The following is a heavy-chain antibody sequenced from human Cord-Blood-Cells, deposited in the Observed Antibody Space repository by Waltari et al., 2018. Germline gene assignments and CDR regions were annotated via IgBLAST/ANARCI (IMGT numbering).Heavy chain of an antibody. CDR3: ARDLFGGGVCYDY. V-gene: IGHV1-69*01. D-gene: IGHD2-8*02. Sequence: QVQLVQSGAEVKKPGSSVKVSCKASGGTFSSYAISWVRQAPGQGLEWMGGSSPIFGTANYEQKFQGRVTITADESTSTAYMELSSLRSEDTAVYYCARDLFGGGVCYDYWGQGTLVTVSS. J-gene: IGHJ4*02. CDR1: GGTFSSYA. CDR2: SSPIFGTA.